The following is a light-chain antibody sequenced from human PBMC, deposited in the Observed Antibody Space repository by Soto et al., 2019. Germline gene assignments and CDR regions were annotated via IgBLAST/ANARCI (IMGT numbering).Light chain of an antibody. CDR2: LNSDGSH. CDR1: SGHSNYA. V-gene: IGLV4-69*01. J-gene: IGLJ2*01. Sequence: QPVLTQSPSASASLGASVKLTCTLSSGHSNYAIAWHQQQSEKGPRYLMKLNSDGSHSKGDGIPDRFSGSSSGAERYRTISRLQSEDEADYYCQTWGSSIVVLGGGTKLTVL. CDR3: QTWGSSIVV.